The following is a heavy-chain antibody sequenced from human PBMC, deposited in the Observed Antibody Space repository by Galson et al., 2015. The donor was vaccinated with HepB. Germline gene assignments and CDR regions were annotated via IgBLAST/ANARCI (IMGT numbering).Heavy chain of an antibody. CDR1: GYTFTSYG. CDR2: TSAYNGNT. V-gene: IGHV1-18*04. J-gene: IGHJ4*02. Sequence: SVKVSCKASGYTFTSYGISWVRQAPGQGLEWMGWTSAYNGNTNYAQKLQGRVTMTTDTSTSTAYMELRSLRSDGTAVYYCARVKQQLVQSDYWGQGTLVTVSS. CDR3: ARVKQQLVQSDY. D-gene: IGHD6-13*01.